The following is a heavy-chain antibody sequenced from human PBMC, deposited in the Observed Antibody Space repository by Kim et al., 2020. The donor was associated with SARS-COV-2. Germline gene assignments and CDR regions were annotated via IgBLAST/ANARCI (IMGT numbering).Heavy chain of an antibody. Sequence: SETLSLTCTVSGGSFSSYYWSWIRQPPGKGLEWIGYIYYSGSTNYNPSLKSRVTISVETSKNQFSLKLSSVTAADTAVYYCARAQDGAYCGGDCFLFDYWGQGTLVTVSS. CDR1: GGSFSSYY. CDR2: IYYSGST. CDR3: ARAQDGAYCGGDCFLFDY. J-gene: IGHJ4*02. V-gene: IGHV4-59*13. D-gene: IGHD2-21*01.